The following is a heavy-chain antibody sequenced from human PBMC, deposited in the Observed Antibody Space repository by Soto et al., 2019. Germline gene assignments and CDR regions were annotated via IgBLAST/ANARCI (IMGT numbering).Heavy chain of an antibody. J-gene: IGHJ6*02. CDR2: ISWNGGRI. Sequence: GGSLRLSCAASGFSFDDYAMHWVRQTPGKGLEWVSGISWNGGRIGYADSVKGRFTISRDKAKKSLYLQMNSLRPEDTALYFCAKESVSATTSYSQYFAMDVWGRGTKVTVSS. CDR3: AKESVSATTSYSQYFAMDV. V-gene: IGHV3-9*01. D-gene: IGHD2-15*01. CDR1: GFSFDDYA.